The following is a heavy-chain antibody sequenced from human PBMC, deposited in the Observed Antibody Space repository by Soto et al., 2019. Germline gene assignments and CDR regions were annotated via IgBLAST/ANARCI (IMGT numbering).Heavy chain of an antibody. CDR1: GYTFTGYY. D-gene: IGHD2-2*02. CDR3: AREARDYVDCSSTSCYRNDAFDI. J-gene: IGHJ3*02. V-gene: IGHV1-2*04. Sequence: ASVKVSCKASGYTFTGYYMHCVRQAPGQGLEWMGWINPNSGGTNYAQKFQGWVTMTRDTSISTAYMELSRLRSDDTAVYYCAREARDYVDCSSTSCYRNDAFDIWGQGTMVTVSS. CDR2: INPNSGGT.